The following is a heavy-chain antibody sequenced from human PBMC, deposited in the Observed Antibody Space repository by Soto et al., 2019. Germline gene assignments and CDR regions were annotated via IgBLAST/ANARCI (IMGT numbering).Heavy chain of an antibody. J-gene: IGHJ4*02. CDR3: ATYGSGTYKPTTFDY. CDR1: GGSISSGGYY. CDR2: IYYSGST. V-gene: IGHV4-31*03. D-gene: IGHD3-10*01. Sequence: QVQLQESGPGLVKPSQTLSLTCTVSGGSISSGGYYWSWIRQHPGKGLEWIGDIYYSGSTYYNPSLKSRVTIAVDTSKNQFSLKLSSVTAADTAVYYCATYGSGTYKPTTFDYWGQGTLVTVSS.